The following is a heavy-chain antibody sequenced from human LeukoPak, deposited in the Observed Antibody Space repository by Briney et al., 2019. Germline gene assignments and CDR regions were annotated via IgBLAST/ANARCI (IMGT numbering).Heavy chain of an antibody. CDR1: GFTFSSYG. D-gene: IGHD3-22*01. Sequence: GGSLRLSCAASGFTFSSYGMHWFRQAPGKGLEWVAFIRYDGSNKYYADSVKGRFTISRDNSKNTLYLQMNSLRAEDTAVYYCAKEKGPYYHSSGYDYWGQGTLVAVSS. CDR3: AKEKGPYYHSSGYDY. CDR2: IRYDGSNK. J-gene: IGHJ4*02. V-gene: IGHV3-30*02.